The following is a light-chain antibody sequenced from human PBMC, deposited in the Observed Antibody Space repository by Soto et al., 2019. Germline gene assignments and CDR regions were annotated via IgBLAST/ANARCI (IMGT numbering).Light chain of an antibody. CDR2: GAS. CDR3: QQYAASPRT. CDR1: QSVNNNY. J-gene: IGKJ1*01. Sequence: EFVLTQSPGTLSLSPRERATLSCRASQSVNNNYLAWYQHKPGQPPRLLIYGASCRAPGIPDRFSGSGSGTDFTLTISRLEHEDFAVYYCQQYAASPRTFGQGTQVEVK. V-gene: IGKV3-20*01.